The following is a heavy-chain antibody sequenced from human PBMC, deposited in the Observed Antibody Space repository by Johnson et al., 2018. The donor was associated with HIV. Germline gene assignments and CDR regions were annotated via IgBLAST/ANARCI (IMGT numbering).Heavy chain of an antibody. D-gene: IGHD6-19*01. Sequence: QVQLVESGGGLVQPGGSLRLSCAASGFTFSDYYMSWIRQAPGTGLEWVSYISSSGSTIYYADSVKGRFPIFRDNSENTLSLQMNSLGAEDTALYYCARDGEYGLAWGWAFDIWGQGTMVSVSS. V-gene: IGHV3-11*01. J-gene: IGHJ3*02. CDR2: ISSSGSTI. CDR3: ARDGEYGLAWGWAFDI. CDR1: GFTFSDYY.